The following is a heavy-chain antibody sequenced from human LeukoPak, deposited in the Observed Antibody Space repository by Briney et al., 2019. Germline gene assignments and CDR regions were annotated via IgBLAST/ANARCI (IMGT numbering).Heavy chain of an antibody. CDR2: ISSSSSYI. CDR3: ARPGLGQLGIILPYYFDY. D-gene: IGHD1-1*01. CDR1: GFTFSSYS. V-gene: IGHV3-21*01. J-gene: IGHJ4*02. Sequence: PGGSLRLSCAASGFTFSSYSMNWVRQAPGKGLEWVSSISSSSSYIYYADSVKGRFTISRDNAKNSLYLQMNSLRAEDTAVYYCARPGLGQLGIILPYYFDYWGQGTLVTVSS.